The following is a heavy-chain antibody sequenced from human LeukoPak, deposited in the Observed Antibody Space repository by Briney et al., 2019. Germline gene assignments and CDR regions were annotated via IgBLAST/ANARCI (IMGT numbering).Heavy chain of an antibody. D-gene: IGHD3-10*01. J-gene: IGHJ6*03. Sequence: ASVKVSCKASGYTSSSNYMHWVRQAPGQGLEWMGIINPSGGSTNYAQKFQGRVTMTRDTSTSTVYMELSSLRSEDTAVYYCARGPRITLVRGGQWYYYMDVWGKGTTVTISS. CDR3: ARGPRITLVRGGQWYYYMDV. CDR2: INPSGGST. CDR1: GYTSSSNY. V-gene: IGHV1-46*01.